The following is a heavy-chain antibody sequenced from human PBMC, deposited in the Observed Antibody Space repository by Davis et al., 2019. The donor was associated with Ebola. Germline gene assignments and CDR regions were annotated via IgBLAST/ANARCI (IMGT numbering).Heavy chain of an antibody. CDR1: GGTFSSYA. CDR3: ARVRRIAAAGIDY. D-gene: IGHD6-13*01. CDR2: IIPIFGTA. V-gene: IGHV1-69*06. J-gene: IGHJ4*02. Sequence: AASVKVSCKASGGTFSSYAISWVRQAPGQGLEWMEGIIPIFGTANYAQMFQGRLTITADKSTGTAYMELSSLRSEDTAVYYCARVRRIAAAGIDYWGQGTLVTVSS.